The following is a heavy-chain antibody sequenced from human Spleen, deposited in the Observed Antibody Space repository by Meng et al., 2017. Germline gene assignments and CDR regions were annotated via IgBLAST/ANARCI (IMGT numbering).Heavy chain of an antibody. CDR1: GFTFSNYW. V-gene: IGHV3-7*01. CDR2: IKKDGSEK. D-gene: IGHD4-17*01. Sequence: GESLKISCAASGFTFSNYWMNWVRQAPGKGLEWVATIKKDGSEKYYVDSVKGRFTISRDNGKNSLYLQMNSPRAEDTAVYYCARGVTTWGQGTLVTVSS. CDR3: ARGVTT. J-gene: IGHJ5*02.